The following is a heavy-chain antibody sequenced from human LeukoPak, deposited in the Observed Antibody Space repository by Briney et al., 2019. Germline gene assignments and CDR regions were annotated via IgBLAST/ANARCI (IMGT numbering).Heavy chain of an antibody. V-gene: IGHV1-69*13. CDR1: GGTFSSYA. J-gene: IGHJ4*02. D-gene: IGHD5-18*01. CDR2: IIPIFGTA. Sequence: EASVKVSCKASGGTFSSYAISWVRQAPGQGLEWMGGIIPIFGTANYAQKFQGRVTITADESTSTAYMELSSLRSEDTAVYYCARGLESRGYSYVGYWGQGTLVTVSS. CDR3: ARGLESRGYSYVGY.